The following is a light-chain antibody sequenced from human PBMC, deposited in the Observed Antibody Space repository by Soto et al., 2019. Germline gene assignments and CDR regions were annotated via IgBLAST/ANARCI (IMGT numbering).Light chain of an antibody. CDR1: QDISNI. Sequence: SQLSLSPSSISAWLVVRSSITCRASQDISNIFNWYHQEPGKAPQLLIYDVSNLQPGGASRFSGSRSGRDFTFPISTLQPEDIGTFYCQQYDKQPVTFGGGTKVDIK. CDR3: QQYDKQPVT. V-gene: IGKV1-33*01. J-gene: IGKJ4*01. CDR2: DVS.